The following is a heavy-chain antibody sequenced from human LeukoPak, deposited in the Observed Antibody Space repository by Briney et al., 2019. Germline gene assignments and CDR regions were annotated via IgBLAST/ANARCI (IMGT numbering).Heavy chain of an antibody. J-gene: IGHJ4*02. D-gene: IGHD6-13*01. Sequence: SETLSLTCAVYGGSFSGYYWSWIRQPPGKGLEWIGEINHSGSTNYNPSLKSRVTISVDTSKNQFSLKLSSVTAADTAVYYCARGRDGAYSSSWYGRVFFGYWGQGTLVTVSS. CDR3: ARGRDGAYSSSWYGRVFFGY. V-gene: IGHV4-34*01. CDR2: INHSGST. CDR1: GGSFSGYY.